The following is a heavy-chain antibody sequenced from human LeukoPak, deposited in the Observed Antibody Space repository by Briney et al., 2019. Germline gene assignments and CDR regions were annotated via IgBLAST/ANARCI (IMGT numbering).Heavy chain of an antibody. Sequence: GGSLRLSCAASGFTFSSYWMHWVRQAPGKGLVWVSRINSDGSSTSYADSVKGRFTISRDNAKNTLYLQMNSLRAEDTAVYYCVVSIVWGASEYFHHWGQGTLVTVSS. D-gene: IGHD1-26*01. CDR2: INSDGSST. CDR1: GFTFSSYW. CDR3: VVSIVWGASEYFHH. J-gene: IGHJ1*01. V-gene: IGHV3-74*01.